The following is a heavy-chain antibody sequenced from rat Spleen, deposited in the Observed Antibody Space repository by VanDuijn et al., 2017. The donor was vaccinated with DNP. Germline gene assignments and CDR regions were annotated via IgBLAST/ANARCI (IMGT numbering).Heavy chain of an antibody. CDR2: ISTGGGNT. D-gene: IGHD1-9*01. CDR1: GFTFSNYG. Sequence: EVQLVESGGGLVQPGRSLKLSCAASGFTFSNYGMAWVRQAPTKGLEWVVSISTGGGNTYYRDYVKGRFTISRDNAKNTLYLQMDSRRSEDTATYYCARLMGITPYWYFDFWGPGTMVTVSS. CDR3: ARLMGITPYWYFDF. J-gene: IGHJ1*01. V-gene: IGHV5S13*01.